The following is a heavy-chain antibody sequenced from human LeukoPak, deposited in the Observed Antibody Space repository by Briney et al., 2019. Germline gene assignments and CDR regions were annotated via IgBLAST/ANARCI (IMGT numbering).Heavy chain of an antibody. Sequence: PSETLSLTCAVYGGSFSGYYWSWIRQPPGKGLEWIGEINHSGSTNYNPSLKSRVTISVDTSKNQFSPKLSSVTAADTAVYYCARGAPYYYDSSGYYYPDYWGQGTLVTVSS. D-gene: IGHD3-22*01. J-gene: IGHJ4*02. V-gene: IGHV4-34*01. CDR2: INHSGST. CDR1: GGSFSGYY. CDR3: ARGAPYYYDSSGYYYPDY.